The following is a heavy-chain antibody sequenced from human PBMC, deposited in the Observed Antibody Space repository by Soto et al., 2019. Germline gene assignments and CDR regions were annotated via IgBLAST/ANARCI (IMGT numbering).Heavy chain of an antibody. D-gene: IGHD5-18*01. V-gene: IGHV1-69*13. CDR3: ARIPRYSFPTSDDLDS. CDR1: GGTFCTYT. CDR2: ITPIYPTT. J-gene: IGHJ4*02. Sequence: GASVKVSCKASGGTFCTYTFSWVRQAPGQGLEWMGSITPIYPTTNYAEKFQGRLTVTADGSTNTAYMELNSLTSEDTAVYYCARIPRYSFPTSDDLDSWGQGTLVTVSS.